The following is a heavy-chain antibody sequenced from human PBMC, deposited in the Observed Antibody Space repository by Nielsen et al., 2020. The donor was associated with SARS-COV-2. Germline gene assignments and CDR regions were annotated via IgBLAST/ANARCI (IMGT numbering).Heavy chain of an antibody. V-gene: IGHV3-7*01. D-gene: IGHD4-17*01. J-gene: IGHJ2*01. Sequence: GGSLRPSCEVSGFTFSAYSMTWASQVPGKGLECVPSINGDGGDKAYGDPGKGRVTNSRDNPKNSMYLQMGSLWAEDTAVYYCAKCRRPYHLFSGDYYWYFDLWGRGTLVTVSS. CDR3: AKCRRPYHLFSGDYYWYFDL. CDR2: INGDGGDK. CDR1: GFTFSAYS.